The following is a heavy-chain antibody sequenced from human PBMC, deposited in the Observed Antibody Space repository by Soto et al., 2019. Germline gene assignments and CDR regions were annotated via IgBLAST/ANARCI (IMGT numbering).Heavy chain of an antibody. J-gene: IGHJ6*02. CDR2: INSDGTIT. Sequence: EVQLVESGGDFVQPGGSLRLSCVASGFAFSSHWMYWVRQAPGKGLVWVSRINSDGTITTYADSVKGRFTISRDNAKNTLYLRMNSLRVEDTALYYCVRDPDQYSYYGLDVWGQGTTVIVS. CDR3: VRDPDQYSYYGLDV. D-gene: IGHD2-15*01. CDR1: GFAFSSHW. V-gene: IGHV3-74*01.